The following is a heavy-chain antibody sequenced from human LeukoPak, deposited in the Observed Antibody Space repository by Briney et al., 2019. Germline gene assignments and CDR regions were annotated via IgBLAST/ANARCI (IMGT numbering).Heavy chain of an antibody. D-gene: IGHD4-17*01. Sequence: TGGSLRLSCAASGFIFSSYEMNWVRQAPGKGLEWVSDISSSGSSIDYADSVKGRFTITRDNAKNSLSLQMNSLRAEDTAVYYCAGEGDYKTPDGFDIWGQGTMVTVSS. J-gene: IGHJ3*02. CDR2: ISSSGSSI. CDR3: AGEGDYKTPDGFDI. V-gene: IGHV3-48*03. CDR1: GFIFSSYE.